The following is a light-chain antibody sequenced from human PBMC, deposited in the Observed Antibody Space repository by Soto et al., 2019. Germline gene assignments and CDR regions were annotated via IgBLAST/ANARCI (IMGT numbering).Light chain of an antibody. Sequence: DIQMTQSPSSPSASVGDRVTITCRASHNISFYLNWYQHKPGTAPKLLIYDASALQSGVPSRFSGSGFVTDFTLTISSLQPEDFATYYCQQSYTTSLIFGGGTKVEIK. CDR1: HNISFY. V-gene: IGKV1-39*01. CDR3: QQSYTTSLI. CDR2: DAS. J-gene: IGKJ4*01.